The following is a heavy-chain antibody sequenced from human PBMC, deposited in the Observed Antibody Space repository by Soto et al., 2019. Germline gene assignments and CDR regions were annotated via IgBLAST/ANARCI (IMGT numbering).Heavy chain of an antibody. CDR1: GFTFSSYG. J-gene: IGHJ4*02. Sequence: GGSLRLSCAASGFTFSSYGMHWVRQAPGKGLEWVAVIWYDGSNKYYADSVKGRFTISRDNSKNTLYLQMNSLRAEDTAVYYCARPRRDGYNYEGYYFDYWGQGTLVTVSS. CDR2: IWYDGSNK. CDR3: ARPRRDGYNYEGYYFDY. V-gene: IGHV3-33*08. D-gene: IGHD5-12*01.